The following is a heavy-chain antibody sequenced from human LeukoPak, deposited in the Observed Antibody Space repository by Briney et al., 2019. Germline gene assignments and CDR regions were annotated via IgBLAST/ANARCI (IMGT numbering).Heavy chain of an antibody. CDR2: IKQDGSQK. Sequence: PGGSLRLSCAASGFTFSRHWVSWVRQAPGKGPEWVASIKQDGSQKYYVDSVEGRFTISRENAKNSLHLQMNSLRAEDTAVYYCARDAYWGKGTLVTVSS. V-gene: IGHV3-7*01. CDR1: GFTFSRHW. J-gene: IGHJ4*02. CDR3: ARDAY.